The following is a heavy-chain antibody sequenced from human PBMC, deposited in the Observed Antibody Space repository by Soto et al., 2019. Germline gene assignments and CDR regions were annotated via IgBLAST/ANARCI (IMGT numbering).Heavy chain of an antibody. Sequence: QVQLVQSGAEVKKYGSSVKVSCKASGGTFSRYAISWVRQAPGQGLEWMGGISPMFGTANYAQKFQGRVTITEDESTSTADMELSSLRSDDTAVYYCAQTLGLAVAGPGRFDLWGRGTLVTVSS. CDR3: AQTLGLAVAGPGRFDL. CDR2: ISPMFGTA. CDR1: GGTFSRYA. V-gene: IGHV1-69*12. D-gene: IGHD6-19*01. J-gene: IGHJ2*01.